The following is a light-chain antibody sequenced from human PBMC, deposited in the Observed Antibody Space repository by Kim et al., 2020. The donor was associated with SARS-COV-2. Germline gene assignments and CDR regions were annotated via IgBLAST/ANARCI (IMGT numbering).Light chain of an antibody. J-gene: IGKJ5*01. V-gene: IGKV1-39*01. Sequence: APVGDRVIITCRASQGIGNYLSWYQHKPGNAPKFLVYAASTLESGVPSRFSGSGSGTDFTLTISSLQPEDFATYYCQQSYGTPITFGQGTRLEIK. CDR2: AAS. CDR3: QQSYGTPIT. CDR1: QGIGNY.